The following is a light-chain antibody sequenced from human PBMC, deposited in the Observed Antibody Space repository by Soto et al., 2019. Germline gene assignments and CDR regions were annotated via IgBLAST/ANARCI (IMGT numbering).Light chain of an antibody. CDR2: GNN. Sequence: QLVLTQPPSVSGAPGQRVAISCTGSGSNIGAGFDVHWYQQLPGTAPQLLIYGNNNRPSGVPDRFFGSKSGTSASLAITGLQAEDEADYYCQSYDSYLSWVFGGGTKVTVL. CDR1: GSNIGAGFD. J-gene: IGLJ3*02. V-gene: IGLV1-40*01. CDR3: QSYDSYLSWV.